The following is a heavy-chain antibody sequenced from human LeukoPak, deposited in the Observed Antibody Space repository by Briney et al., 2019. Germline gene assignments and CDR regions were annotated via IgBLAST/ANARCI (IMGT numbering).Heavy chain of an antibody. CDR2: ISSSGSTI. CDR3: ARVFGYTYAVDY. Sequence: GGSLRLSCAASGFTFSSYEMNWVRQAPGKGLEWVSYISSSGSTIYYADSVKGRFTISRDNAKNSLYLQMNSLRAEDTAVYYCARVFGYTYAVDYWGQGTLVTVSS. V-gene: IGHV3-48*03. CDR1: GFTFSSYE. J-gene: IGHJ4*02. D-gene: IGHD5-18*01.